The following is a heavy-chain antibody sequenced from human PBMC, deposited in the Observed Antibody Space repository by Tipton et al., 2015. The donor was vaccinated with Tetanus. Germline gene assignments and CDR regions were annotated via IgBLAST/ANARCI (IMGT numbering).Heavy chain of an antibody. CDR3: ARHQREGFXEWLLSSFDY. V-gene: IGHV4-59*01. CDR1: GGSISSYY. J-gene: IGHJ4*02. D-gene: IGHD3-3*01. CDR2: IYYSGST. Sequence: VKPSETLSLTCTVSGGSISSYYWSWIRQPPGKGLEWIGYIYYSGSTNYNPSLKSRVTISVDTSKNQFSLKLSSVTAADTAVYYCARHQREGFXEWLLSSFDYWGXGTLVTVSS.